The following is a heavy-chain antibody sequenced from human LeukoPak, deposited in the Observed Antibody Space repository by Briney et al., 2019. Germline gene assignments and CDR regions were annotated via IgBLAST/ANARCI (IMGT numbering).Heavy chain of an antibody. Sequence: GRSLRLSCAASGFNFNAYAMHWVRQVPGKGLEWLSGINPSGDATSYGDSVKGRFTISRDNGRKFVYLQMDSLRSEDTALYFCASEPRHQFFIDCWGQGILVTVSS. D-gene: IGHD3-3*01. V-gene: IGHV3-9*01. J-gene: IGHJ4*02. CDR3: ASEPRHQFFIDC. CDR2: INPSGDAT. CDR1: GFNFNAYA.